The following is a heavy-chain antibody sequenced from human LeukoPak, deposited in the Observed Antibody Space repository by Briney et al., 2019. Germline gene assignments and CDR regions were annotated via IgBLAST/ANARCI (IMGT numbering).Heavy chain of an antibody. V-gene: IGHV3-66*01. CDR1: GFTVSGYY. J-gene: IGHJ4*02. Sequence: GGSLRLSCAASGFTVSGYYMSWVRQAPGKGLEWVSVIYGGGSTYYADSVKGRFTMSRDNSKNTLYLQMNSLRAEDTAVYYCATIAARSFDNWGQGTLVTVSS. D-gene: IGHD6-6*01. CDR2: IYGGGST. CDR3: ATIAARSFDN.